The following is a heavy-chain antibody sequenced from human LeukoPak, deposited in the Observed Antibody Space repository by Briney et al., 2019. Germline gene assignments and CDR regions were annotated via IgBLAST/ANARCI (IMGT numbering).Heavy chain of an antibody. CDR3: AVPYFDY. Sequence: GGSLRLSCAASGFTVRSNYMSWARQPPGKGLEWVSVIYSGGSTYYADSVKGRYTISRDNSKNTLYLQMNSLRAEDTAVYYCAVPYFDYWGQGTLVTVSS. CDR2: IYSGGST. CDR1: GFTVRSNY. V-gene: IGHV3-66*01. J-gene: IGHJ4*02.